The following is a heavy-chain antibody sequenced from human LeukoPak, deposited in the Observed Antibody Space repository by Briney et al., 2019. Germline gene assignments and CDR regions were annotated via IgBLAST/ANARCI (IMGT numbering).Heavy chain of an antibody. Sequence: ASVKVSCKASGYTFTGYYMHWVRQAPGQGLEWMGWTNPNSGGTNYAQKFQGRVTMTRDTSISTAYMELSRLRSDDTAVYYCAVGYSSSRYQSRHKAPFDYWGQGTLVTVSS. CDR3: AVGYSSSRYQSRHKAPFDY. V-gene: IGHV1-2*02. CDR1: GYTFTGYY. D-gene: IGHD6-13*01. CDR2: TNPNSGGT. J-gene: IGHJ4*02.